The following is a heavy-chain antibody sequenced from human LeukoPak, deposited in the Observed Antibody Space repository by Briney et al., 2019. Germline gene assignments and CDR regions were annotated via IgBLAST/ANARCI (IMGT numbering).Heavy chain of an antibody. D-gene: IGHD5-12*01. CDR2: ISSGSTYI. CDR3: ARDYSGYAILDY. V-gene: IGHV3-21*01. J-gene: IGHJ4*02. CDR1: GFTFSSYS. Sequence: PGGSLRLSCAASGFTFSSYSLDWVRHAPGKGQEWVSSISSGSTYIYYSDSVRGRFTISRDKTKNSLYLQMNSLRAEDTAVYYCARDYSGYAILDYWGQGTLVTVSS.